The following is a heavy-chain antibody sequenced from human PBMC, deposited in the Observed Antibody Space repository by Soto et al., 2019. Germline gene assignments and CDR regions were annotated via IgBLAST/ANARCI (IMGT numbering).Heavy chain of an antibody. CDR2: IIPMFGTA. CDR1: QRTFTSYG. V-gene: IGHV1-69*13. CDR3: ARTPNHFLVELGERNHYYGLDV. J-gene: IGHJ6*02. Sequence: ASVKVSCKASQRTFTSYGLSWVRQAPGQGLEWLGTIIPMFGTANYAQRFQGRVTITADEFTSTAYMELSSLTSEDTAVYFCARTPNHFLVELGERNHYYGLDVWGQGTTVTVSS. D-gene: IGHD1-26*01.